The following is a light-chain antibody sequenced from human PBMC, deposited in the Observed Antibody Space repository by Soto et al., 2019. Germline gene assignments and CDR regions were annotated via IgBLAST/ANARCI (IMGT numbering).Light chain of an antibody. CDR2: DSS. Sequence: EIVLTQSPATLSLSPGERATLSYRASQSLSSNFLAWYQQKPGQPPRLLIYDSSTRATGFPDRFSGSGSGTDFTLTIIRLEPEDFAVYYCQQYGSSPVTFGQGTRLENK. CDR3: QQYGSSPVT. J-gene: IGKJ5*01. CDR1: QSLSSNF. V-gene: IGKV3-20*01.